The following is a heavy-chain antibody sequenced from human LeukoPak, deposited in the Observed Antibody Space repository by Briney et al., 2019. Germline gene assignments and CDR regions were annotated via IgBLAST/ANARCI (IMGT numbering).Heavy chain of an antibody. CDR3: ARGRPPSGDPDY. CDR1: GYTFTNYG. Sequence: GASVKVSCKASGYTFTNYGVIWVRQAPGQGLEWMGWISTYNGDTTYAQKLQGRVTMTTAASTSTAYMELRSLTSDDTAFYYCARGRPPSGDPDYWGQGTLVTVSS. V-gene: IGHV1-18*01. CDR2: ISTYNGDT. J-gene: IGHJ4*02. D-gene: IGHD4-17*01.